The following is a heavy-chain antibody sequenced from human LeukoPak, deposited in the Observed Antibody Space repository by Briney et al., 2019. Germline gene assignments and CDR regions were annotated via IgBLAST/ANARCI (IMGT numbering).Heavy chain of an antibody. CDR3: ARDPTSSSSWPYYFDY. D-gene: IGHD6-13*01. J-gene: IGHJ4*02. V-gene: IGHV3-30*04. CDR1: GFPFISYA. Sequence: GGSLRLSCAASGFPFISYAMHWVRQAPGKGLEGVAVISYDGSNKYYADSGKGRFTISRDNYKNTLYLQMNSLRAEDTAVYYCARDPTSSSSWPYYFDYWGQGTLVTVSS. CDR2: ISYDGSNK.